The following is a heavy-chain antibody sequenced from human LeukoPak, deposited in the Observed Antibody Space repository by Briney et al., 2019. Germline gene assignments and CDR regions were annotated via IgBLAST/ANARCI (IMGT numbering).Heavy chain of an antibody. CDR3: AAGYSYGYHASARPQSN. D-gene: IGHD5-18*01. CDR2: IYHSGST. V-gene: IGHV4-30-2*01. CDR1: GGSISSGGYY. Sequence: SQTLSLTCTVSGGSISSGGYYWSWIRQPPGKGLEWIGYIYHSGSTYYNPSLKSRVTISVDTSKNQFSLKLSSVTAADTAVYYCAAGYSYGYHASARPQSNWGQGTLVTVSS. J-gene: IGHJ4*02.